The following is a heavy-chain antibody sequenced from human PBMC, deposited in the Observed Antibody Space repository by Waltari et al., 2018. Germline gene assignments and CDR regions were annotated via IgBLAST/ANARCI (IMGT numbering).Heavy chain of an antibody. Sequence: EVQLVESGGGLLRPGESMRLSCAGSGFIFSTYDLDWVRQAPGKGLEWVSYISGTGNTKYYADSVKGRFTISRDNAKNSLYLEINNLRAEDTAVYYCARLAGFYHPWGQGTQVTVSS. CDR3: ARLAGFYHP. J-gene: IGHJ5*02. CDR2: ISGTGNTK. D-gene: IGHD3-22*01. V-gene: IGHV3-48*03. CDR1: GFIFSTYD.